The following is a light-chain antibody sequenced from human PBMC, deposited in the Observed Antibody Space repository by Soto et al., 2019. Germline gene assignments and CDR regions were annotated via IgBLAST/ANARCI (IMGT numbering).Light chain of an antibody. CDR1: KLGDKY. CDR3: QAWDSRTPVV. V-gene: IGLV3-1*01. Sequence: SYELTQPPSVSVSPGQTASITCSGDKLGDKYACWYQQKPGQSPVLVIYQDSKRPSGIPERFPGSKSGNTATLTISGTQAMDEADYYCQAWDSRTPVVFGGGTKLTVL. CDR2: QDS. J-gene: IGLJ2*01.